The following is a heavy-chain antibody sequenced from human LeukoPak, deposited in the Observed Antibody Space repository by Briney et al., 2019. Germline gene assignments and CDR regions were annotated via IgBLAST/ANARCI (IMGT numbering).Heavy chain of an antibody. CDR2: ISSSGSTI. J-gene: IGHJ6*03. CDR1: GFTFSDYY. D-gene: IGHD2-15*01. CDR3: AKVVVVAATQIIYYYYYYMDV. V-gene: IGHV3-11*04. Sequence: PGGSLRLSCAASGFTFSDYYMSWIRQAPGKGLEWVSYISSSGSTIYYADSVKGRFTISRDNAKNSLYLQMNSLRAEDTAVYYCAKVVVVAATQIIYYYYYYMDVWGKGTTVTVSS.